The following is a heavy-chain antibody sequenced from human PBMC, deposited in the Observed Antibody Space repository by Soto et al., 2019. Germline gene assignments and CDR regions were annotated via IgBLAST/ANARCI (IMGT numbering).Heavy chain of an antibody. CDR1: GFSLSTSGVG. D-gene: IGHD3-10*01. Sequence: QITLKESGPTLVKPTQTLTLTCTFSGFSLSTSGVGVGWIRQPPGKALEWLALIYWDDDKRYSPSLKSRLTITKDTSKNQVVLTMTNMDPVDTATYYCAHSILTMVRGEGLYYYYYGMDVWGQGTTVTVSS. J-gene: IGHJ6*02. CDR3: AHSILTMVRGEGLYYYYYGMDV. CDR2: IYWDDDK. V-gene: IGHV2-5*02.